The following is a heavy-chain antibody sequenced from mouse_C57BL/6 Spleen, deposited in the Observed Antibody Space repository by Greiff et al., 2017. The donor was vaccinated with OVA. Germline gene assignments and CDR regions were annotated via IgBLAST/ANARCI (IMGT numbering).Heavy chain of an antibody. D-gene: IGHD1-1*01. Sequence: VQLQQSGAELVRPGASVTLSCKASGYTFTDYEMHWVKQTPVHGLEWIGAIDPETGGTAYNQKFKGKAILTADKSSSTAYMELRSLTSEDSAVYYCTRSGTTVVAPNYFDYWGQGTTLTVSS. CDR3: TRSGTTVVAPNYFDY. CDR1: GYTFTDYE. V-gene: IGHV1-15*01. J-gene: IGHJ2*01. CDR2: IDPETGGT.